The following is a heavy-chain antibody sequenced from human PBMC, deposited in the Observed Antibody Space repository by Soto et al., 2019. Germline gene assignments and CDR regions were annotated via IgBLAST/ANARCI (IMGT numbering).Heavy chain of an antibody. V-gene: IGHV1-18*01. CDR3: ARAIGYCSGGSCPLGH. D-gene: IGHD2-15*01. J-gene: IGHJ4*02. CDR2: ISAYNGNT. CDR1: GYTFTSYG. Sequence: ASVRVSCKASGYTFTSYGISWVRQAPGQGLEWMGWISAYNGNTNYAQKLQGRVTMTTDTSTSTAYMELRSLRSDDTAVYYCARAIGYCSGGSCPLGHWGQGTLVTVSS.